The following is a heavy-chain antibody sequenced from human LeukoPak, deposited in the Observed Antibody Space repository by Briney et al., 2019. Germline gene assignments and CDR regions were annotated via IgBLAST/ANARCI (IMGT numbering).Heavy chain of an antibody. Sequence: SETLSLTCTVAGGSISSYYWSWIRQPPGKGLEWIGYIYTGGSTNYNPSLKSRVTISVDTSKNQFSLKLSSVTAADTAVYYCARHIGGATGVVGWFDPWGQGTLVTVSS. V-gene: IGHV4-4*09. CDR1: GGSISSYY. D-gene: IGHD1-26*01. CDR2: IYTGGST. CDR3: ARHIGGATGVVGWFDP. J-gene: IGHJ5*02.